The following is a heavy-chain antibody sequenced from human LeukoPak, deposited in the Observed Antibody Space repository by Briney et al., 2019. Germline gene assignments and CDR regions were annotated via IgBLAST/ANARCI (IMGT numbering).Heavy chain of an antibody. D-gene: IGHD5-18*01. CDR1: GFTFSIYG. CDR2: IRYDGSNK. V-gene: IGHV3-30*02. J-gene: IGHJ4*02. CDR3: AKEQDTAMAIDY. Sequence: PGGSLRLSCAASGFTFSIYGMHWVRQPSGKGLEWVAFIRYDGSNKYYADSVKGRFTISRDNSKNTLYLQMNSLRAEDTAVYYCAKEQDTAMAIDYWGQGTLVTVSS.